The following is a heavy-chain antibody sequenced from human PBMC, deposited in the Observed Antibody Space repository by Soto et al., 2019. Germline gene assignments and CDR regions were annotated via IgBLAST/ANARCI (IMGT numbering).Heavy chain of an antibody. CDR3: ARLWGSGSYYNQNWFDP. Sequence: PVESLKISCKGSGYTFTNYWIGWVRQMPGKGLEWMGIIYPGDSDIRYSPSFQGQVTISADKSINTAYLQWSSLKASDTALYYCARLWGSGSYYNQNWFDPWGQGTLVTVSS. J-gene: IGHJ5*02. D-gene: IGHD3-10*01. CDR1: GYTFTNYW. CDR2: IYPGDSDI. V-gene: IGHV5-51*01.